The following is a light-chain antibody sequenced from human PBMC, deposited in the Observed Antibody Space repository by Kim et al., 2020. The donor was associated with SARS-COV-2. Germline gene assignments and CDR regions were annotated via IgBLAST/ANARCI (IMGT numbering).Light chain of an antibody. CDR1: SLRSYY. J-gene: IGLJ1*01. CDR2: GKN. V-gene: IGLV3-19*01. CDR3: NSRDSSDGNFV. Sequence: SSELTQDPAVSVALGQTVRITCQGDSLRSYYASWYQQKPGQAPVLVIYGKNSRPSGIPDRFSGSSSGNTASLTITGARAEDEADYYCNSRDSSDGNFVFG.